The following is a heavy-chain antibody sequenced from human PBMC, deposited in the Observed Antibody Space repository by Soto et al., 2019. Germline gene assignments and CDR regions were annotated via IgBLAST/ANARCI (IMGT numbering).Heavy chain of an antibody. CDR1: GFTFSSYD. Sequence: GGSLRLSCAASGFTFSSYDMHWVRQATGKGLEWVSAIGTAGDTYYPGSVKGRFTISRENAKNSLYLQMNSMRAGDTAVYYCERGARGDFCIGYYSIQDYYGMDFWGQGSTVTVSS. V-gene: IGHV3-13*01. CDR2: IGTAGDT. CDR3: ERGARGDFCIGYYSIQDYYGMDF. D-gene: IGHD3-3*01. J-gene: IGHJ6*02.